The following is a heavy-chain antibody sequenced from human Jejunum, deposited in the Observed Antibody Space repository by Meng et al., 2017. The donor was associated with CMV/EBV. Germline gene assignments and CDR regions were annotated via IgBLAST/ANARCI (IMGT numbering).Heavy chain of an antibody. CDR2: ISPYNGNT. V-gene: IGHV1-18*01. D-gene: IGHD3-22*01. J-gene: IGHJ4*02. Sequence: SGDTFSSYEINWVRQATGQGLEWMGWISPYNGNTHYVQKLQGRVTMTTDTSTSTAYMELRSLRSDDTAVYYCARGVVTMIRYYFDYWGQGTLVTVSS. CDR3: ARGVVTMIRYYFDY. CDR1: GDTFSSYE.